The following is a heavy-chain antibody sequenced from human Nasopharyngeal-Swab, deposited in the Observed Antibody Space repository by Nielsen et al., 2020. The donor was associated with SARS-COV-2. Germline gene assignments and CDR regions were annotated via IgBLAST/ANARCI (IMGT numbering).Heavy chain of an antibody. V-gene: IGHV4-34*10. CDR1: GFSFRDYE. J-gene: IGHJ3*02. D-gene: IGHD3-10*01. CDR3: ARKLGYGSTIYYHDAFDI. CDR2: IHHSGSS. Sequence: ESLKISCAASGFSFRDYEMNWVRQPPGKGLEWIGEIHHSGSSNYNSSLQSRVTMSVDKSKKQFSLKLSFVTAADTAVYYCARKLGYGSTIYYHDAFDIWGQGTLVTVSS.